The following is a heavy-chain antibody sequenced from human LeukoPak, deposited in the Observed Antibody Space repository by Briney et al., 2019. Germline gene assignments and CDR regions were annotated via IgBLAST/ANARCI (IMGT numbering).Heavy chain of an antibody. CDR1: GGSISSYY. J-gene: IGHJ4*02. CDR3: ARENDYYDSSGYPDY. D-gene: IGHD3-22*01. Sequence: SEALSLTCTVSGGSISSYYWSWIRQPAGKGLEWIGRIYTSGSTNYNPSLKSRVTMSVDTSKNQFSLKLSSVTAADTAVYYCARENDYYDSSGYPDYWGQGTLVTVSS. V-gene: IGHV4-4*07. CDR2: IYTSGST.